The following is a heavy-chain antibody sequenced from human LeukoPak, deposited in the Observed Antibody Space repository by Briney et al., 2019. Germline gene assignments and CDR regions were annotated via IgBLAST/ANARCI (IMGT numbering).Heavy chain of an antibody. J-gene: IGHJ4*02. Sequence: GASVKVSCKASGGTFSNYALSWVRQAPGQGLEWMGRIIPIFAQANYAQKFQGRVTITTDESTSTAYMELNSLRSEDTAVYYCARVKDGYNYGGFDYWGQGTLVTVSS. V-gene: IGHV1-69*05. D-gene: IGHD5-24*01. CDR3: ARVKDGYNYGGFDY. CDR1: GGTFSNYA. CDR2: IIPIFAQA.